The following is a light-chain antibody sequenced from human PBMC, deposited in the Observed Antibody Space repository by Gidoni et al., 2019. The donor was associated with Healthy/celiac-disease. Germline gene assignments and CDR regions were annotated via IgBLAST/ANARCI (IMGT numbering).Light chain of an antibody. Sequence: DIQMTQSPSTLSASVGERVTSTCRASKSISSWLACYQQKPGKAPTLMIYKASSLESGVPSRFSGSGSGTEFTLTFSSLQPDDFATYYCQQYNSYWTFGQGTKVEIK. CDR2: KAS. CDR3: QQYNSYWT. CDR1: KSISSW. V-gene: IGKV1-5*03. J-gene: IGKJ1*01.